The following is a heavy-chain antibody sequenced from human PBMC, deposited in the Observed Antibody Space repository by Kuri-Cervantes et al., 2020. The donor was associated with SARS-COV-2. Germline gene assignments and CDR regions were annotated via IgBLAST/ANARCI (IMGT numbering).Heavy chain of an antibody. CDR1: GGTFSSYA. V-gene: IGHV1-69*13. D-gene: IGHD2-2*01. J-gene: IGHJ6*02. CDR2: IIPIFGTA. Sequence: SVKVSCKASGGTFSSYAISWVRQAPGQGLEWMGGIIPIFGTANYAQKFQGRVTITADESTSTAYMELSSLRSEDTAVYYCARDGYCSSTSCYARRYYYGMDVCGQATTVTVSS. CDR3: ARDGYCSSTSCYARRYYYGMDV.